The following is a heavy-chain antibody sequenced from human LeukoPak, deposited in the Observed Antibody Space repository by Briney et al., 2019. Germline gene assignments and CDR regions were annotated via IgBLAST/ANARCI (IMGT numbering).Heavy chain of an antibody. CDR3: ARDGPYSSSATHPP. V-gene: IGHV3-7*03. CDR1: GFTFSSSW. Sequence: TGGSLRLSCAASGFTFSSSWMSWVRQAPGKGLEWVANIKQDGSEKYYLGSVKGRFTISRDNAKSSLYLQMDSLRAEDTAVYYCARDGPYSSSATHPPWGQGTLVTVSS. D-gene: IGHD6-6*01. CDR2: IKQDGSEK. J-gene: IGHJ5*02.